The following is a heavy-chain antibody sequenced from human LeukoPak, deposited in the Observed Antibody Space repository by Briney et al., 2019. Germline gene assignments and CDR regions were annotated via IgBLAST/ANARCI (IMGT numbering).Heavy chain of an antibody. CDR2: VTRNGDTT. J-gene: IGHJ4*02. CDR3: AKDRNQYFDPNFDY. Sequence: GGSLRLSCAASGFTFSSNWMHWVRQGPGKGLEWVSAVTRNGDTTYYADSVKGRFTISRDNSKNTLYLQMNSLRAEDTAVYYCAKDRNQYFDPNFDYWGQGTLVTVSS. CDR1: GFTFSSNW. D-gene: IGHD3-9*01. V-gene: IGHV3-23*01.